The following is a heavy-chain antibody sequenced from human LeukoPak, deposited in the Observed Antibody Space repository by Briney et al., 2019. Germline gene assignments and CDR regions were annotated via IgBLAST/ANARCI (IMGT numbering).Heavy chain of an antibody. Sequence: PSETVSLTCTVSGGSISSGSYYWSWIRQPAGKGLEWIGSIYYSGSTYYNPSLKSRVTISVDTSKNQFSLKLSSVTAADTAVYYCARFGTVLLWFGETHYPTPNNGNWFDPWGQGTLVTVSS. J-gene: IGHJ5*02. V-gene: IGHV4-39*01. CDR1: GGSISSGSYY. CDR3: ARFGTVLLWFGETHYPTPNNGNWFDP. CDR2: IYYSGST. D-gene: IGHD3-10*01.